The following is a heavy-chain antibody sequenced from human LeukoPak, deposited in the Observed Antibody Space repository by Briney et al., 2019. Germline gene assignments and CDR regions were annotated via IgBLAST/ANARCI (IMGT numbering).Heavy chain of an antibody. CDR2: ISAYNGNT. CDR1: GYTFTSYG. V-gene: IGHV1-18*01. CDR3: ARDWKYYGSGRLHYYYYGMDV. D-gene: IGHD3-10*01. J-gene: IGHJ6*02. Sequence: ASVKVSCKASGYTFTSYGISWVRQAPGQGLEWMGWISAYNGNTNYAQKLQGRVTMTTDTSTSTAYMELRSLRSDDTAVYYCARDWKYYGSGRLHYYYYGMDVWGQGTTVTVSS.